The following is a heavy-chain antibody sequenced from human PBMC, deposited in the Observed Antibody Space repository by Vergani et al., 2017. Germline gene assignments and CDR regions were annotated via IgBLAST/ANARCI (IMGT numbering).Heavy chain of an antibody. CDR3: AKYLYSSSSNFDY. J-gene: IGHJ4*02. CDR1: GFTFRSFA. V-gene: IGHV3-23*01. D-gene: IGHD6-6*01. CDR2: ISGSGGST. Sequence: VQLLESGGGLVQPGGSLRLSCAASGFTFRSFAMSWVRQAPGKGLEWVSAISGSGGSTYYADSVKGRFTISRDNSKNTLYLQMNSLRAEDTAVYYCAKYLYSSSSNFDYWGQGTLVTVSS.